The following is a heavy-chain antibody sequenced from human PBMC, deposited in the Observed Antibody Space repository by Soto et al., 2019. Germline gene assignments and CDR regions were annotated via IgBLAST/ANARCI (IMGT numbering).Heavy chain of an antibody. J-gene: IGHJ6*03. Sequence: GGSLRLSCAASGFTFSSYAMSWVRQAPGKGLEWVSAISGSGGSTYYADSVKGRFTISRDNSKNTLYLQMNSLRAEDTAVYYCAKVRSTYCYVYCYYYYMEVWGKGTTGPVSS. CDR2: ISGSGGST. V-gene: IGHV3-23*01. CDR1: GFTFSSYA. CDR3: AKVRSTYCYVYCYYYYMEV. D-gene: IGHD2-2*01.